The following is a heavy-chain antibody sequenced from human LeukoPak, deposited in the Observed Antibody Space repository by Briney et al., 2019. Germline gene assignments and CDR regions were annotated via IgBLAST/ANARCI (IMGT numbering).Heavy chain of an antibody. CDR1: GFTFSSYG. J-gene: IGHJ4*02. Sequence: GGSLRLSCAASGFTFSSYGMHWVRQAPGKGLEWAAFIRYDGSNKYYADSVKGRFTISRDNSKNTLYLQMNSLRAEDTAVYYCAIPGVPAAISYYFDYWGQGTLVTVS. V-gene: IGHV3-30*02. D-gene: IGHD2-2*02. CDR2: IRYDGSNK. CDR3: AIPGVPAAISYYFDY.